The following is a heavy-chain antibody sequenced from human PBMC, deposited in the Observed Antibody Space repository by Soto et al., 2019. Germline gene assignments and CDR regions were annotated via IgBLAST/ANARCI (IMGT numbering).Heavy chain of an antibody. CDR3: ARDPLSVVAATAHYYQYGMDV. CDR1: GGTFSSYA. Sequence: ASVKVSCKASGGTFSSYAISWVRQAPGQGLEWMGGIIPIFGTANYAQKFQGRVTITADESTSTAYMELSSLRSEDTAVYYCARDPLSVVAATAHYYQYGMDVRGRGTT. J-gene: IGHJ6*01. V-gene: IGHV1-69*13. D-gene: IGHD2-15*01. CDR2: IIPIFGTA.